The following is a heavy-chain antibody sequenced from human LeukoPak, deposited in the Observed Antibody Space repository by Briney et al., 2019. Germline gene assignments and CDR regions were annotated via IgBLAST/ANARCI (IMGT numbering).Heavy chain of an antibody. J-gene: IGHJ4*02. V-gene: IGHV3-23*01. D-gene: IGHD3-22*01. CDR3: ARDYYDSSGYYYDY. CDR2: ISATGDRT. Sequence: PGASLRLSCAASGFTFSGYTMSWARQAPEKGLEWVSAISATGDRTYYAESVKGRFTISRDNSKNTLYLQMNSLRAEDTALYYCARDYYDSSGYYYDYWGQGTLVTVSS. CDR1: GFTFSGYT.